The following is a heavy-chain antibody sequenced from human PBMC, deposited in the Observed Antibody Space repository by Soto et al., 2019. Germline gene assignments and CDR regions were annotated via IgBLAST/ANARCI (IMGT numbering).Heavy chain of an antibody. CDR2: IYSGGST. CDR3: ARASPPDYDCWSGYYYFDY. D-gene: IGHD3-3*01. CDR1: GFTVSSNY. V-gene: IGHV3-66*01. Sequence: GESLKISCAASGFTVSSNYMSWVRQAPGKGLEWVSVIYSGGSTYYADSVKGRFTISRDNSKNTLYLQMNSLRAEDTAVYYCARASPPDYDCWSGYYYFDYWGQGTLVTVSS. J-gene: IGHJ4*02.